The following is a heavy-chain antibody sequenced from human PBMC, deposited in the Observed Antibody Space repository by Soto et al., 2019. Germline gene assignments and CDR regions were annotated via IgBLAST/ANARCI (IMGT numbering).Heavy chain of an antibody. CDR3: AKDLTRQLAYWLDP. V-gene: IGHV1-2*02. CDR2: INAHSGGT. J-gene: IGHJ5*02. Sequence: ASLKVSCKASGFSFTGYYIHWLRQAPGQGLEWMGWINAHSGGTEYAQKFQGRVTLTRDTSIATAYLTLTSLTSDDTALYYCAKDLTRQLAYWLDPWGQGTQVTVSS. CDR1: GFSFTGYY. D-gene: IGHD6-6*01.